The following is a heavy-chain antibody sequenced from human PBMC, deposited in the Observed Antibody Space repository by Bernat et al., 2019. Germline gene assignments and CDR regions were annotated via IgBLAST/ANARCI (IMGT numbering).Heavy chain of an antibody. CDR1: GFTFINAW. CDR2: IKSKTDGGTT. V-gene: IGHV3-15*01. Sequence: EVQLVESGGGLVRPGGSLRLSCAASGFTFINAWMSWVRQAPGKGLEWVGRIKSKTDGGTTDYAAPIKGRFTMSRDDSKNTLYLQMNSLKIEDTAVYYCTTDPYYDFWSSYYHPFRAFDIWGQGTMVTVSS. D-gene: IGHD3-3*01. J-gene: IGHJ3*02. CDR3: TTDPYYDFWSSYYHPFRAFDI.